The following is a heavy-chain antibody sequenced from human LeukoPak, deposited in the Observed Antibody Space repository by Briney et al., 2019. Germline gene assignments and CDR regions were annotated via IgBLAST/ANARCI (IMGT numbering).Heavy chain of an antibody. D-gene: IGHD6-13*01. V-gene: IGHV4-59*01. Sequence: SETLSLTCTVSGGSISSYYWSWIRQPPGRGLEWIGYIYYSGSTNYNPSLKSRVTISVDTSKNQFSLKLSSVTAADTAVYYCARGFFQQLGIFDYWGQGTLVTVSS. CDR1: GGSISSYY. CDR2: IYYSGST. CDR3: ARGFFQQLGIFDY. J-gene: IGHJ4*02.